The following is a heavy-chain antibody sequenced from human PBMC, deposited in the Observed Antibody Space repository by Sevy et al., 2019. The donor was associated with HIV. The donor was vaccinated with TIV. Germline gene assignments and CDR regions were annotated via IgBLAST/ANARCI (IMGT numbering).Heavy chain of an antibody. CDR2: ISSSGSTI. Sequence: GGSLRLSCAASGFTFSSYEMNWVRQAPGKGLEWVSYISSSGSTIYYAHSVKGRFTISRDNAKNSLYLQMNSLRAEDTAVYYCAIMTTVTTGYWGQGTLVTVSS. CDR1: GFTFSSYE. J-gene: IGHJ4*02. D-gene: IGHD4-4*01. V-gene: IGHV3-48*03. CDR3: AIMTTVTTGY.